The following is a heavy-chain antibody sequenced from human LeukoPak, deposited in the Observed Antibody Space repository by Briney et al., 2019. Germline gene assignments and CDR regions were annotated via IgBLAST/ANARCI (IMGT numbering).Heavy chain of an antibody. CDR3: ARDPLYRASSLGNAFDI. CDR1: GFTFSSHG. V-gene: IGHV3-48*04. CDR2: ISSMRTTI. D-gene: IGHD1-26*01. Sequence: GGSLTLSCAASGFTFSSHGMNLVRESPGKGLEWVSYISSMRTTIHYADSVKGRFAISRDNAKNSLYLQMSRLRAEDTAVYYCARDPLYRASSLGNAFDIWGQGTMVPVSS. J-gene: IGHJ3*02.